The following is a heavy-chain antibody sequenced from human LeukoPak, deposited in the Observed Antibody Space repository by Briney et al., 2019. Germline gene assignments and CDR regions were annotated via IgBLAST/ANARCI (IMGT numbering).Heavy chain of an antibody. CDR1: GFTFSSYE. D-gene: IGHD4/OR15-4a*01. CDR3: AREGASLGYYFDY. J-gene: IGHJ4*02. V-gene: IGHV3-48*03. Sequence: GGSLRLSCAASGFTFSSYEMNWVRQAPGKGLEWVSYINSSGSTKYYADSVKGRFTISRENDKNSLYLQMNSLRAEDTAVYYCAREGASLGYYFDYWGQGTLVTVSS. CDR2: INSSGSTK.